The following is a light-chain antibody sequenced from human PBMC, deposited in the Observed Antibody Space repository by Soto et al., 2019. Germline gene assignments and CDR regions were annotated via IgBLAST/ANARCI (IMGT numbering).Light chain of an antibody. Sequence: QSVLTQPPSVSAAPGQKVTISCSGSSSNIGNNYVSWYQQLPGTAPKLLIYDNNKRPSGIPDRFSGSKSGTSATLGITGLQTGDEADYYCGTWDSSLSAGVFGTGTKAPVL. V-gene: IGLV1-51*01. CDR1: SSNIGNNY. J-gene: IGLJ1*01. CDR2: DNN. CDR3: GTWDSSLSAGV.